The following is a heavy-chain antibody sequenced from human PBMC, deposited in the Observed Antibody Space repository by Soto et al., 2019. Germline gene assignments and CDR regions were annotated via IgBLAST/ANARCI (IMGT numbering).Heavy chain of an antibody. CDR2: ISGSGGST. J-gene: IGHJ6*02. Sequence: PVGSLRLSCAASGFTFSSYAMSWVRQAPGKGLEWVSAISGSGGSTYYADSVKGRFTISRDNSKNTLYLQMNSLRAEDTVVYYCAKEGTGPYYSGYDLTTRGLGMDVWGQGTTVTVSS. V-gene: IGHV3-23*01. CDR1: GFTFSSYA. D-gene: IGHD5-12*01. CDR3: AKEGTGPYYSGYDLTTRGLGMDV.